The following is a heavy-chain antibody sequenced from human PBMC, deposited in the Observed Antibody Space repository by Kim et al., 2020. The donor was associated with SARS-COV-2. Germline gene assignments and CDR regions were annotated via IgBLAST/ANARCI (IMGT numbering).Heavy chain of an antibody. D-gene: IGHD3-16*01. V-gene: IGHV6-1*01. CDR1: GDIVSSNSAA. Sequence: SQTLSLTCAISGDIVSSNSAAWNWIRESPSRGLEWLGRTYYRSKWHNEYAVSVRSRITINPDTSKNQFSLQLNSVTPEDTALYYCARDLGYFDYWGQGILVTVSS. J-gene: IGHJ4*02. CDR2: TYYRSKWHN. CDR3: ARDLGYFDY.